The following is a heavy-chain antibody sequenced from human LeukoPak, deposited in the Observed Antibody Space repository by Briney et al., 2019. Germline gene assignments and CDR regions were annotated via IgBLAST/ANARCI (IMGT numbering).Heavy chain of an antibody. J-gene: IGHJ4*02. CDR2: ISSGSGTI. V-gene: IGHV3-48*04. CDR3: ASDLSTWFD. Sequence: PGGSLRLSCAVSGFTFSSYSMNWVRQAPGKGLEWISYISSGSGTIYYADSVKGRFTISRDIAKRSVFLQMNSLRVEDTAVYYCASDLSTWFDWGQGTQVTVAS. D-gene: IGHD6-13*01. CDR1: GFTFSSYS.